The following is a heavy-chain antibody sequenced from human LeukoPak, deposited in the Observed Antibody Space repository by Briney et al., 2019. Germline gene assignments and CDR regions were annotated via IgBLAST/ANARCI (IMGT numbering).Heavy chain of an antibody. D-gene: IGHD4-11*01. Sequence: PSETLSLTCTVSGGSISTYYWSWIRQPPGKGLEWIGYIYYSGSTNYNPSLKSRVTISVDTSKNQFSLKLSSVTAADTAVYYCARDRVRGNSNPFFDYWGQGTLVTVSS. CDR2: IYYSGST. CDR3: ARDRVRGNSNPFFDY. CDR1: GGSISTYY. J-gene: IGHJ4*02. V-gene: IGHV4-59*01.